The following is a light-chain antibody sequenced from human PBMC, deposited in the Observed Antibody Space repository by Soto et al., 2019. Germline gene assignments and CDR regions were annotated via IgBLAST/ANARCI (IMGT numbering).Light chain of an antibody. V-gene: IGLV1-47*01. CDR1: SSNIGSNY. CDR3: AAWDDSLSGSGV. Sequence: SVLTQPPSASGTPGQRVTISCSGSSSNIGSNYVYWYQQLPGTAPKLLIYRNNQRPSGVPDRFSGSKSGTSASLAISGLRSEDEADYYCAAWDDSLSGSGVFGTGTKVTV. J-gene: IGLJ1*01. CDR2: RNN.